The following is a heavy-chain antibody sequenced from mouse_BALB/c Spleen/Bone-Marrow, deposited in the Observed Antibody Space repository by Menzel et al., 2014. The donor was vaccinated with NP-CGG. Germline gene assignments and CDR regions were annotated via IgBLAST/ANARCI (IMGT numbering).Heavy chain of an antibody. CDR2: IYPSDSYT. J-gene: IGHJ2*01. CDR1: GYTFTSYW. Sequence: QVQLQQSRAELVRPGASVKLSSKASGYTFTSYWINWVKQRPGQGLEWIGNIYPSDSYTNYNQKFKDKATLTVDKSSSTAYMQLSSPTSEDSAVYYCTRSYGSSYEYYFDYWGQGTTLTVSS. CDR3: TRSYGSSYEYYFDY. D-gene: IGHD1-1*01. V-gene: IGHV1-69*02.